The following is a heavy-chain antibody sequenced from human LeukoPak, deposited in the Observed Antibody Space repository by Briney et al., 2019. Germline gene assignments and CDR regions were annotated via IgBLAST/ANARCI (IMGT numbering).Heavy chain of an antibody. Sequence: SETLSLTCTVSGGSISSGDYYWSWIRQPPGKGLEWIGYIHHSGNTYYNPSLKSRVNISLDTSKNQFSLELSSGTAADTAVYYCARDVVRDYFDYWGQGTPVTGSS. CDR2: IHHSGNT. J-gene: IGHJ4*02. D-gene: IGHD2-21*01. CDR3: ARDVVRDYFDY. CDR1: GGSISSGDYY. V-gene: IGHV4-30-4*01.